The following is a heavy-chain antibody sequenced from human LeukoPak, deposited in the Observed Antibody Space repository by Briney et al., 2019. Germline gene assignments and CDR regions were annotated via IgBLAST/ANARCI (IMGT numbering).Heavy chain of an antibody. CDR1: GGSIISSIYY. D-gene: IGHD3-10*01. Sequence: SETLSLTCTVSGGSIISSIYYWAWIRQTPGKGLEWIGSIYYSGITSYSSSLKSRVTISIDTSKNQFSLKLSSVTAADTAVYYCARDMPMIRGGGDVWAKGPRSLSPQ. CDR2: IYYSGIT. V-gene: IGHV4-39*07. CDR3: ARDMPMIRGGGDV. J-gene: IGHJ6*04.